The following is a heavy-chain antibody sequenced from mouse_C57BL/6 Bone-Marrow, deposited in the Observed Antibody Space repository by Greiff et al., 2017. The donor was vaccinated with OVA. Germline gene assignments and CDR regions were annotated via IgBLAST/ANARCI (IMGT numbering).Heavy chain of an antibody. CDR1: GYSITSGYY. Sequence: EVQLQESGPGLVKPSQSLSLTCSVTGYSITSGYYWNWIRQFPGNKLEWMGYISYDGSNNYNPSLKNRISITRDTSKNQFFLKLNSVTTEDTATYYCAKGGGVIYYYGSSSYYFDYWGQGTTLTVSS. CDR2: ISYDGSN. D-gene: IGHD1-1*01. CDR3: AKGGGVIYYYGSSSYYFDY. V-gene: IGHV3-6*01. J-gene: IGHJ2*01.